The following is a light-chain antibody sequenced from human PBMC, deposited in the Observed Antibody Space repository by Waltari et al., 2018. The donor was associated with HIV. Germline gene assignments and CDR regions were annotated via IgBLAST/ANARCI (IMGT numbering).Light chain of an antibody. Sequence: DIQMTQSPSSLSASVGDTVTITCRTSQRIDTSLNLDQHKPGQDPQLLIYDAFNLQSGVPSGVTGVGLGTEFTLTINTLQVEDFATYYCQQSYKIPRTFGGGTKLEIK. CDR3: QQSYKIPRT. CDR2: DAF. V-gene: IGKV1-39*01. J-gene: IGKJ4*01. CDR1: QRIDTS.